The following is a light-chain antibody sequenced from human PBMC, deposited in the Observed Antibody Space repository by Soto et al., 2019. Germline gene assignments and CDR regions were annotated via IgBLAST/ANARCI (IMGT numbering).Light chain of an antibody. Sequence: DIQVTQSPVSLSASVGDRVTITCRTSQGISTYLNWYQQKAGDAPRLLISGASDLKNGVPSRFSGSGSGADFTLTINSLRPEDFATYYCQQAYIKPYTFGQGTKLEI. CDR1: QGISTY. CDR2: GAS. J-gene: IGKJ2*01. V-gene: IGKV1-39*01. CDR3: QQAYIKPYT.